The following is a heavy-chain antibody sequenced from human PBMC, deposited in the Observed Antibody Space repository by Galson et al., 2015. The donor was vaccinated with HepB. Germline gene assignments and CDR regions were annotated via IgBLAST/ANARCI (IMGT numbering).Heavy chain of an antibody. CDR3: VSTNWGAPYY. CDR1: GFTFSHSW. Sequence: SLRLSCAASGFTFSHSWMHWVRQSPGKGLVWVSRINPDGSSTSYADSVKGRFTISRDNARNTLHPQLNSPTDEDTALYFCVSTNWGAPYYWGQGTLVTVSS. D-gene: IGHD7-27*01. V-gene: IGHV3-74*01. J-gene: IGHJ4*02. CDR2: INPDGSST.